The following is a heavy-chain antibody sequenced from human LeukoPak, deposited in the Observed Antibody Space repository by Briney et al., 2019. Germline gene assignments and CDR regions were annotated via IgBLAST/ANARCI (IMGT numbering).Heavy chain of an antibody. Sequence: PGGSLRLSCAASGFTFSSYSMNWVRQAPGKGLEWVSSISSSSSYIYYADSVKGRLTISRDKAKSSLYLQMNSLRAEDTAVYYCARGGIVVVPAAEFDYWGQGTLVTVSS. D-gene: IGHD2-2*01. CDR3: ARGGIVVVPAAEFDY. CDR2: ISSSSSYI. V-gene: IGHV3-21*01. J-gene: IGHJ4*02. CDR1: GFTFSSYS.